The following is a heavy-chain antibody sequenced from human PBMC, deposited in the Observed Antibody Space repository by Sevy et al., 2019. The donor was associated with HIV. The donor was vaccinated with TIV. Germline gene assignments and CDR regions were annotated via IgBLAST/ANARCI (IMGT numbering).Heavy chain of an antibody. CDR2: INPNSGGT. CDR3: AREGGGYDFYGMDV. CDR1: GYTFTGYY. Sequence: ASVKFSCKASGYTFTGYYMHWVRQAPGQGLEWMGWINPNSGGTNYAQKFQGRVTMTRDTSISTAYMELSRLRSDDTAVYYCAREGGGYDFYGMDVWGQGTTVTVSS. J-gene: IGHJ6*02. V-gene: IGHV1-2*02. D-gene: IGHD5-12*01.